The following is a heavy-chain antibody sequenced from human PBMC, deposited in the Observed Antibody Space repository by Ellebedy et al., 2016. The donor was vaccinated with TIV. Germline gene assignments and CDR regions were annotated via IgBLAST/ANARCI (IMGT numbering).Heavy chain of an antibody. D-gene: IGHD3-10*02. CDR1: GFTFSTSA. CDR3: AKWMFGLDD. V-gene: IGHV3-30*04. J-gene: IGHJ4*02. CDR2: IAYDETT. Sequence: GGSLRLXXAASGFTFSTSAIHWVRPAPGKGLEWLSIIAYDETTNYVDSVKGRFTTSRDNSRNTLYLQLNSLRPEDTAVYYCAKWMFGLDDWGQGTLVTVSS.